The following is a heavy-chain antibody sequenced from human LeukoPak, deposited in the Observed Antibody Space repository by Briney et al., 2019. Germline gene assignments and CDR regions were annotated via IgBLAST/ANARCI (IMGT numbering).Heavy chain of an antibody. Sequence: PGGSLRLSCAASGFTFSSYGMHWVRQAPGQGLEWVAFIRYDGSNKYYAHSVQGRFTISRDNSKNTLYLQMNSLRAEDTAVYYCAKSFITMVRGVITETLDYWGQGTLVTVSS. CDR3: AKSFITMVRGVITETLDY. CDR1: GFTFSSYG. J-gene: IGHJ4*02. CDR2: IRYDGSNK. V-gene: IGHV3-30*02. D-gene: IGHD3-10*01.